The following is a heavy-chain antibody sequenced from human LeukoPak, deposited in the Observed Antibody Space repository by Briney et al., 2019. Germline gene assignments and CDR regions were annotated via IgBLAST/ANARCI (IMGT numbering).Heavy chain of an antibody. D-gene: IGHD3-22*01. J-gene: IGHJ4*02. V-gene: IGHV1-18*01. Sequence: ASVKVSCKASGYTFTSYGISWVRQAPGQGLEWMGWISAYNGNTNYAQKLQGRATMTTDTSTSTAYMELRSLRSDDTAVYYCARVFYYYDSSGYYFFDYWGQGALVTVSS. CDR1: GYTFTSYG. CDR2: ISAYNGNT. CDR3: ARVFYYYDSSGYYFFDY.